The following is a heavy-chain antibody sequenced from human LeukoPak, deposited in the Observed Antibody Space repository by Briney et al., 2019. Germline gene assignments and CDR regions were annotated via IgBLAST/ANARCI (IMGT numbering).Heavy chain of an antibody. J-gene: IGHJ3*02. D-gene: IGHD5-24*01. V-gene: IGHV3-48*03. CDR2: ISGSGSTI. Sequence: GGSRRLSCAASGFTFRSYEMNWVRQAPGKGLEWVSYISGSGSTIHYADFVKGRFTISRDNAKNSLFLQMNSLRAEDTAVYYCARGGYNYGYAFDIWGQGTMVTASS. CDR3: ARGGYNYGYAFDI. CDR1: GFTFRSYE.